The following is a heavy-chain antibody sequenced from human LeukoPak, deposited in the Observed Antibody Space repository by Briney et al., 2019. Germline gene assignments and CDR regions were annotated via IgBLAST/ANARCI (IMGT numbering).Heavy chain of an antibody. CDR1: GFTVSSKY. CDR2: IYSGGST. J-gene: IGHJ3*02. D-gene: IGHD3-9*01. CDR3: AGYDILTGDAFDI. Sequence: GGSLRLSCAASGFTVSSKYMSWVRQAPGKGLEWVSVIYSGGSTYYADSVKGRFTISTDNSKTTLYLQMNSLRAEDTAVYYCAGYDILTGDAFDIWGQGTMVTVSS. V-gene: IGHV3-66*01.